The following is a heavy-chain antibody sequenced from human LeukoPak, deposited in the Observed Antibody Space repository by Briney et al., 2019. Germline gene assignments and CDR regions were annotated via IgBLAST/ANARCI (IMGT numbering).Heavy chain of an antibody. CDR3: ARDRRDYYDSSGYWDAFDI. CDR1: GGSISSYY. Sequence: PSETLSLTCTVSGGSISSYYWSWIRQPPGKGLEWIGYIYYSGSTNYNPSLKSRVTISVDTSKNQFSLKLSSVTAADTAVYYCARDRRDYYDSSGYWDAFDIWGQGTMVTVSS. J-gene: IGHJ3*02. CDR2: IYYSGST. D-gene: IGHD3-22*01. V-gene: IGHV4-59*01.